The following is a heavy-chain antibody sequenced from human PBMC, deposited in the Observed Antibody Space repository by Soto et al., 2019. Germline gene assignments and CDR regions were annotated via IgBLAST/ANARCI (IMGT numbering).Heavy chain of an antibody. V-gene: IGHV3-7*05. CDR2: IKQDGSEK. CDR1: GFTFSSYW. D-gene: IGHD6-6*01. J-gene: IGHJ4*02. CDR3: ARGPPEEIPSYYFDY. Sequence: GGSLRLSCAASGFTFSSYWMSWVRQAPGKGLEWVANIKQDGSEKYYVDSVKGRFTISRDNAKNSLYLQMNSLRAEDMAVYYCARGPPEEIPSYYFDYWGQGTLVTVSS.